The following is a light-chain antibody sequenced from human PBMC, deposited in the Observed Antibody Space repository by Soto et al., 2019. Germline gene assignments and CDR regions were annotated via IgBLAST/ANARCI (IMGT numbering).Light chain of an antibody. CDR1: SSNIGSNT. Sequence: QSVLTQPPSASGTPGQRVTISCSGSSSNIGSNTVNWYQQLPGTAPKLLIYSNHQRPSGVPDRFSGSKSGTSGSLAISGLQSEDEADYFCAVWDDSLNGFWVFGGGTKLTVL. J-gene: IGLJ3*02. V-gene: IGLV1-44*01. CDR3: AVWDDSLNGFWV. CDR2: SNH.